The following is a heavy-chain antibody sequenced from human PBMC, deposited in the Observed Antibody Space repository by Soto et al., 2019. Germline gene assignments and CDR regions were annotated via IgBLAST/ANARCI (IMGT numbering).Heavy chain of an antibody. Sequence: QVQLVQSGAEVKKPGSSVKVSCKASGGTFSSYAIDWVRQAPGQGLEWMGGIIPIFGTADYAQKFQGRVTITADESTITAYKEQSSLRSEATAVYYCARGHTGGGWGDYCDYWGQGTLVTVSS. CDR1: GGTFSSYA. J-gene: IGHJ4*02. CDR3: ARGHTGGGWGDYCDY. V-gene: IGHV1-69*12. CDR2: IIPIFGTA. D-gene: IGHD3-16*01.